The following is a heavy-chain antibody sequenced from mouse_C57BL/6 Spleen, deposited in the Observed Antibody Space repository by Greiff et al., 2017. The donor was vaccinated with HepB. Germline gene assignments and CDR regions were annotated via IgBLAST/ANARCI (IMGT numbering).Heavy chain of an antibody. CDR3: ARHSSYWYFDV. Sequence: VMLVESGPELVKPGASVKISCKASGYAFSSSWMNWVKQRPGKGLEWIGRIYPGDGDTNYNGKFKGKATLTADKSSSTAYMQLSSLTSEDSAVYFCARHSSYWYFDVWGTGTTVTVSS. CDR1: GYAFSSSW. CDR2: IYPGDGDT. D-gene: IGHD1-1*01. J-gene: IGHJ1*03. V-gene: IGHV1-82*01.